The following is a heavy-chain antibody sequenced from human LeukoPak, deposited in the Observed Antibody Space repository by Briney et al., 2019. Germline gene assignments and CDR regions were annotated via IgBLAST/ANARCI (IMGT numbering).Heavy chain of an antibody. CDR3: AKGGKYDILTGYRRSRLLGDF. D-gene: IGHD3-9*01. J-gene: IGHJ4*02. Sequence: GSLRLSCVASGFTFSRFEMNWVRQAPGKGLEWISHISTGTYIAYTDSVKGRFTISRDNSKNTLFLQMNSLRPEDTAVYYCAKGGKYDILTGYRRSRLLGDFWGQGTLVTVSS. CDR1: GFTFSRFE. CDR2: ISTGTYI. V-gene: IGHV3-21*05.